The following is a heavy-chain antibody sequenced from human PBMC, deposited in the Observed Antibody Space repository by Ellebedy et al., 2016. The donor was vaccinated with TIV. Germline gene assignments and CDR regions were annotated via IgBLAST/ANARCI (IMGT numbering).Heavy chain of an antibody. CDR1: GFTFRSHG. CDR3: ARGGSSGSSDY. CDR2: ISSDGSNK. J-gene: IGHJ4*02. D-gene: IGHD3-10*01. Sequence: GGSLRLSXVASGFTFRSHGIYWVRQAPGKGLEWVAVISSDGSNKYYADAVKGRFTISRDNSKNTLYLHMNSRRNGDMGVHYGARGGSSGSSDYWGQGTLVTVSS. V-gene: IGHV3-30*03.